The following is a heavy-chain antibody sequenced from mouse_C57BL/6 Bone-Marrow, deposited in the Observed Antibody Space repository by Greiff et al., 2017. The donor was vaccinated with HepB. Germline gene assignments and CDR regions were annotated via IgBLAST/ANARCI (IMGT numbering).Heavy chain of an antibody. J-gene: IGHJ4*01. CDR2: ISDGGSYT. Sequence: EVQVVESGGGLVKPGGSLKLSCAASGFTFSSYAMSWVRQTPEKRLEWVATISDGGSYTYYPDNVKGRFTISRDNAKNNLYLQMSHLKSEDTAMYYCASYSNYDAMDYWGQGTSVTVSS. D-gene: IGHD2-5*01. V-gene: IGHV5-4*01. CDR1: GFTFSSYA. CDR3: ASYSNYDAMDY.